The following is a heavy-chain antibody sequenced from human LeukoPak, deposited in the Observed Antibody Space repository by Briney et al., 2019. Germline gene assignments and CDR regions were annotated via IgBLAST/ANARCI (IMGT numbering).Heavy chain of an antibody. CDR3: ARDRGEYYYDSSGYLDY. Sequence: GGSLRLSCAASGFTFDDYGMSWVRQAPGKGLEWVSVIYSGGSTYYADSVKGRFTISRDNSKNTLYLQMNSLRAEDTAVYYCARDRGEYYYDSSGYLDYWGQGTLVTVSS. J-gene: IGHJ4*02. CDR1: GFTFDDYG. D-gene: IGHD3-22*01. V-gene: IGHV3-53*01. CDR2: IYSGGST.